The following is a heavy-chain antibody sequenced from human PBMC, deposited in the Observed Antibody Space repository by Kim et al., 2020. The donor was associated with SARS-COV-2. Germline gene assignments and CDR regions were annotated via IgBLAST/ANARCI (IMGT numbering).Heavy chain of an antibody. V-gene: IGHV3-30*07. CDR3: ARESEATIAAAGFDY. Sequence: DSVKGRFTISRDNSKNTLYLQMNSLRAEDTAVYYCARESEATIAAAGFDYWGQGTLVTVSS. D-gene: IGHD6-13*01. J-gene: IGHJ4*02.